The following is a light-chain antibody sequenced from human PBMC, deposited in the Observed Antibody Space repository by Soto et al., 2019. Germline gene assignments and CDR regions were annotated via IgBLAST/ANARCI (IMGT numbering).Light chain of an antibody. Sequence: IVMTQSPLSLAVTPGQPASISCKSSQSLLHSDGKTYVNWYLQRPGQPPQFLIYDLSNRFSGVPDRFTGSGSGRDFPLKISRVEAEEVGVYYCMQTIQLLWTFGQGTKLEIQ. CDR1: QSLLHSDGKTY. J-gene: IGKJ2*02. CDR3: MQTIQLLWT. V-gene: IGKV2D-29*01. CDR2: DLS.